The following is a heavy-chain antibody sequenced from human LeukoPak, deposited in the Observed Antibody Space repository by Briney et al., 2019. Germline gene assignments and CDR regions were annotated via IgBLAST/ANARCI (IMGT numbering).Heavy chain of an antibody. Sequence: PGGSLRLSCAASGFTFSSYAMHWVRQAPGKGLEWVAVISYDGSNKYYADSVKGRFTISRDNSKNTLYLQMNSLRAEDTAVYYCARELRLTTAAFDYWGQGTLVTVSS. J-gene: IGHJ4*02. CDR1: GFTFSSYA. CDR3: ARELRLTTAAFDY. V-gene: IGHV3-30-3*01. D-gene: IGHD4-17*01. CDR2: ISYDGSNK.